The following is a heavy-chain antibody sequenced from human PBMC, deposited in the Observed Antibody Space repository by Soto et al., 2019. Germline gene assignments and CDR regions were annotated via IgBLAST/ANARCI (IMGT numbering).Heavy chain of an antibody. Sequence: GGSLRLSCVASGFTFSSYALHWVRQAPGKGLEWVALISNDGMNTFYADSVKGRMTVSRDKAEKTMYLQMNSLTAEDTAVYYCAKGLRFMEHWGQGTVVTVSS. CDR2: ISNDGMNT. CDR3: AKGLRFMEH. D-gene: IGHD1-1*01. CDR1: GFTFSSYA. V-gene: IGHV3-30-3*02. J-gene: IGHJ1*01.